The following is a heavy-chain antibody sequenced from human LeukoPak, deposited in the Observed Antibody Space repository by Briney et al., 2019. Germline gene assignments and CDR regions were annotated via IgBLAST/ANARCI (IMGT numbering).Heavy chain of an antibody. CDR2: IYYSGST. Sequence: PSETLSLTCTVPGGSISSYYWSWSRQPPGKGLEWIGYIYYSGSTNYNPSLKSRVTISIDTSKNQFSLKLSSVTAADTAVYYCARVGGSGSYLYFDYWGQGTLVTASS. CDR1: GGSISSYY. D-gene: IGHD3-10*01. J-gene: IGHJ4*02. CDR3: ARVGGSGSYLYFDY. V-gene: IGHV4-59*12.